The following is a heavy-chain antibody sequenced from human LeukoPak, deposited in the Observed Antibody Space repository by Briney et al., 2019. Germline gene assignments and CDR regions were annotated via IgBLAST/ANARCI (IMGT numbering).Heavy chain of an antibody. J-gene: IGHJ6*02. V-gene: IGHV1-69*04. CDR1: GGAFSSYA. CDR3: ARDEGYSYDLYYYYYYGMDV. D-gene: IGHD5-18*01. Sequence: ASVKVSCKASGGAFSSYAISWVRQAPGQGLEWMGRIIPILGIANYAQKFQGRVTITADKSTSTAYMELSSLRSEDTAVYYCARDEGYSYDLYYYYYYGMDVWGQGTTVTVSS. CDR2: IIPILGIA.